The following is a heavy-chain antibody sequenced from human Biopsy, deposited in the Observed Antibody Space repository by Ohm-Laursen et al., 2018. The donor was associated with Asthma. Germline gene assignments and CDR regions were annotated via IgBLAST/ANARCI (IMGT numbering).Heavy chain of an antibody. CDR2: INSVFGTT. D-gene: IGHD2-15*01. CDR3: ARKAGSCISRACYSLDF. CDR1: GGTFNTYV. Sequence: SVTVSCKSLGGTFNTYVIGWARQAPGQGLGWMGGINSVFGTTTYPQKFQDRVTITADDSTSTVYMVLSSLRSEGTAVYYCARKAGSCISRACYSLDFWGQGTLVTVSS. V-gene: IGHV1-69*13. J-gene: IGHJ4*02.